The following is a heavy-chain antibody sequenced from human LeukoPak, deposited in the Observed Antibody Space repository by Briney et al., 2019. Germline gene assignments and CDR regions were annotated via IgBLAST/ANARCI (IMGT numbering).Heavy chain of an antibody. CDR1: GGSFSNYY. J-gene: IGHJ6*03. V-gene: IGHV4-34*01. D-gene: IGHD1-7*01. CDR3: ARRWNYGRNYYIDV. Sequence: SETLSLTCAVYGGSFSNYYWSWIRQPPGKGLEWIGEINDSGRTNYNPSLMSRVTVSVDTSKKQFSLRLTSVTATDTAVYYCARRWNYGRNYYIDVWGKGATLSVSS. CDR2: INDSGRT.